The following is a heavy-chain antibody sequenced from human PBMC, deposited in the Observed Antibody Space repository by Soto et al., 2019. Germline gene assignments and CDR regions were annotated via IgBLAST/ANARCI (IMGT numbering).Heavy chain of an antibody. V-gene: IGHV1-69*01. J-gene: IGHJ4*02. D-gene: IGHD6-13*01. CDR2: IIPYYTTL. CDR3: ASGASRWYPYFFDS. Sequence: QAQVVQSGAEVRKPGSSVKLSCKASEGTFNSYAIAWVRQAPGQGLEWMGGIIPYYTTLNYAQKFQDRVTITADDSTNTAYMELSSLRSDDTAVYFCASGASRWYPYFFDSWAQGTLVTVSS. CDR1: EGTFNSYA.